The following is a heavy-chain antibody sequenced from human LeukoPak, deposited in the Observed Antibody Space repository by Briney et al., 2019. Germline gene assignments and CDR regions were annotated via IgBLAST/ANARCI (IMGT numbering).Heavy chain of an antibody. D-gene: IGHD3-22*01. Sequence: SETLSLTCTVSGGSISSGNYYWSWIRQHPGKGLEWIGYIYYSGSTYYNPSLKSRVTISVDTPKNQFSLKLSSVTAADTAVYYCARESAMIVVAGDAFDIWGQGTMVTVSS. V-gene: IGHV4-31*03. CDR2: IYYSGST. CDR1: GGSISSGNYY. CDR3: ARESAMIVVAGDAFDI. J-gene: IGHJ3*02.